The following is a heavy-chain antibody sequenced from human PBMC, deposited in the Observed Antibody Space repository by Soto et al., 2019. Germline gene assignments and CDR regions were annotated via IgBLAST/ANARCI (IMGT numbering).Heavy chain of an antibody. Sequence: PGGSLRLSCAASGFSFSDYYMSWIRQAPGKGLEWVSLISTSGSSTDYADSVKGRFTISRDNAKNTLYLQMNSLRAEDTAVYYCAKEGGYYYDSSGPGAFDIWGKGTMVTVS. D-gene: IGHD3-22*01. J-gene: IGHJ3*02. CDR2: ISTSGSST. V-gene: IGHV3-11*01. CDR3: AKEGGYYYDSSGPGAFDI. CDR1: GFSFSDYY.